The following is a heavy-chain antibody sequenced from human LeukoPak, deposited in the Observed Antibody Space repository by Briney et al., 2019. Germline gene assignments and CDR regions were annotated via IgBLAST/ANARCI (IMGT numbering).Heavy chain of an antibody. CDR2: IWYDGSNK. J-gene: IGHJ4*02. CDR3: ARGFGSSDGYGFGY. V-gene: IGHV3-33*01. Sequence: GALRLSCAASGFTFSSYGMHWVRQAPGKGLEWVAVIWYDGSNKYYADSVKGRFTISRDNSKNTLYLQMNSLRAEDTAVYYCARGFGSSDGYGFGYWGQGTLVTVSS. CDR1: GFTFSSYG. D-gene: IGHD6-13*01.